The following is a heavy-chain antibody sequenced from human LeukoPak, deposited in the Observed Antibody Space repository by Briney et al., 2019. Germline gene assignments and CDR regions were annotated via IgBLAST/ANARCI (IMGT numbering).Heavy chain of an antibody. V-gene: IGHV3-74*01. CDR3: ANGAFRLYYIDV. J-gene: IGHJ6*03. D-gene: IGHD3-16*01. CDR1: GFTFSKYW. CDR2: INTDGSST. Sequence: GGSLRLSCAASGFTFSKYWMPWVRHAPGKGLVWVSRINTDGSSTNYADSVKGRFTISRDNAKNTVYLQMNSLRAEDTAVYYCANGAFRLYYIDVWGKGTTVTVSS.